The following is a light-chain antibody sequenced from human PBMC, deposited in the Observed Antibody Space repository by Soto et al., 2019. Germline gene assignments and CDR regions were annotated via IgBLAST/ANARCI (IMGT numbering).Light chain of an antibody. V-gene: IGLV1-40*01. CDR2: GNS. Sequence: QSVLTQPPSVSGAPGQRVTISCAGSSSNIWAGFDVHWYQHLPGTAPKLLIYGNSKRPSGVPDRFSGSKSGTSASLAITGLQAEDEAAYYCQSYDNSLSGSWVFGGGTKLTVL. J-gene: IGLJ3*02. CDR1: SSNIWAGFD. CDR3: QSYDNSLSGSWV.